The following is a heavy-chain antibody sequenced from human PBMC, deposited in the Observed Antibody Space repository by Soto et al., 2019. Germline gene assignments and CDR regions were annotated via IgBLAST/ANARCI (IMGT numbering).Heavy chain of an antibody. J-gene: IGHJ6*02. V-gene: IGHV1-69*13. D-gene: IGHD3-22*01. CDR2: IIPIFGTA. Sequence: SVKVSCKASGGTFSSYAISWVRQAPGQGLEWMGGIIPIFGTANYAQKFQGRVTITADESTSTAYMELSSLRSEDTAVYYCAREPGYYDSRASYYYSMDVWGQRTTVTVS. CDR3: AREPGYYDSRASYYYSMDV. CDR1: GGTFSSYA.